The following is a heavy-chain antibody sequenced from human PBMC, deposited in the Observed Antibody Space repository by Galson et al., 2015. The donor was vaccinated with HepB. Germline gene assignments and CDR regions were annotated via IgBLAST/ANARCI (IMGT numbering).Heavy chain of an antibody. V-gene: IGHV4-61*02. D-gene: IGHD7-27*01. CDR1: GGSISSGSYY. CDR2: IYTSGST. Sequence: LTCTVSGGSISSGSYYWSWIRQPAGKGLEWIGRIYTSGSTNYNPSLKSRVTMSVDTSKNQFSLKLSSVTAADTAVYYCARDLNWGDFWSNAFDIWGQGTMVTVSS. J-gene: IGHJ3*02. CDR3: ARDLNWGDFWSNAFDI.